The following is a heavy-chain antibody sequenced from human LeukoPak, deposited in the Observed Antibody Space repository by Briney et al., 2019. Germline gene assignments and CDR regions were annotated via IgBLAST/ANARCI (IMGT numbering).Heavy chain of an antibody. CDR3: ARGLWVRATQFLDY. V-gene: IGHV4-61*05. CDR2: IYYSGST. CDR1: GGSISSSSYY. J-gene: IGHJ4*02. Sequence: PSETLSLTCTVSGGSISSSSYYWGWIRQPPGKGLEWIGYIYYSGSTNYNPSLKSRVTISVDTSKNQFSLKLSSVTAADTAVYYCARGLWVRATQFLDYWGQGTLVTVSS. D-gene: IGHD1-26*01.